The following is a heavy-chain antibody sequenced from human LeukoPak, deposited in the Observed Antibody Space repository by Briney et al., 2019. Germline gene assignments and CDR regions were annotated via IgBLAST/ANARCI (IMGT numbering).Heavy chain of an antibody. V-gene: IGHV1-2*02. D-gene: IGHD6-19*01. CDR1: GYTFTDYY. CDR2: INPNSGGT. CDR3: ATLRRTGWYIGD. Sequence: ASVTVSCKASGYTFTDYYMHWVRQAPGQGLEWMGWINPNSGGTNYAQKFQGRVTMTRDTSISTAYMELSSLRSDDTAVYYCATLRRTGWYIGDWGQGTLVTVSS. J-gene: IGHJ4*02.